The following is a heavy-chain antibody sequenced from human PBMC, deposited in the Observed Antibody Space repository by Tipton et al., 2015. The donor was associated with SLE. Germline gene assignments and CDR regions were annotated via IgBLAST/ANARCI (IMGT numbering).Heavy chain of an antibody. CDR3: ARGSSSWYFDAFDI. Sequence: TLSLTCTVSGGSISSGSYYWSWIRQPAGKGLVWIGHIYTSGRTNENPSLKSRVTISVDTSKNQCSLTLSSVTAADTAVYYCARGSSSWYFDAFDIWGQEAMVTVSS. J-gene: IGHJ3*02. CDR2: IYTSGRT. V-gene: IGHV4-61*09. D-gene: IGHD6-13*01. CDR1: GGSISSGSYY.